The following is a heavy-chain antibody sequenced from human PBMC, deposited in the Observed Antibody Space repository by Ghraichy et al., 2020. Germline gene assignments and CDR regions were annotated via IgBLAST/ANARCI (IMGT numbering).Heavy chain of an antibody. CDR1: GGSISSSSYY. V-gene: IGHV4-39*01. CDR2: IYYSGST. Sequence: SETLSLNCTVSGGSISSSSYYWGWIRQPPGKGLEWIGSIYYSGSTYYNPSLKSRVTISVDTSKNQFSLKLSSVTAADTAVYYCARHVKPKSYLVRPGERYSGYDQPYYYYGMDVWGQGTTVTVSS. J-gene: IGHJ6*02. CDR3: ARHVKPKSYLVRPGERYSGYDQPYYYYGMDV. D-gene: IGHD5-12*01.